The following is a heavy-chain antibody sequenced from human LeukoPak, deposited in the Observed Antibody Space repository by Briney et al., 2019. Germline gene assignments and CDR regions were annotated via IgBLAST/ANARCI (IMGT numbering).Heavy chain of an antibody. J-gene: IGHJ4*02. CDR1: GYTFTSYG. D-gene: IGHD1-26*01. CDR3: AIGTHWELNAHPDY. Sequence: ASVKVSCKASGYTFTSYGISWVRQAPGQGLEWMGWISAYNGNTNYAQKLQGRVTMTTDTSTSTAYMELRSLRSDDTAVYYCAIGTHWELNAHPDYWGPGTLVTVSS. CDR2: ISAYNGNT. V-gene: IGHV1-18*01.